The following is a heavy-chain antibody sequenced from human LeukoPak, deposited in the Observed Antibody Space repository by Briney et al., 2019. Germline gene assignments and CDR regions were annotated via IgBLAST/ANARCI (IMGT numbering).Heavy chain of an antibody. Sequence: SETLSLTCAVYGGSFSGYYWSWIRQPPGKGLEWIGEINHSGSTNYNPSLKSRVTISVDTSKNQFSLKLSSVTAADTAVYYCARDPRVVPAARYYYYYMDVWGEGTTVTVSS. CDR3: ARDPRVVPAARYYYYYMDV. J-gene: IGHJ6*03. D-gene: IGHD2-2*01. CDR1: GGSFSGYY. V-gene: IGHV4-34*01. CDR2: INHSGST.